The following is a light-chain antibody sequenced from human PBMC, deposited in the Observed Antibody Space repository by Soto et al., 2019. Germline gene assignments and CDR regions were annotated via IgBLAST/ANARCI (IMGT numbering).Light chain of an antibody. CDR3: FSYAGTSML. CDR1: SSDVGNYNL. Sequence: QSVLTQPASVSGSPGQSITISCTGTSSDVGNYNLVSWYQQYPGKAPKLIIYDVSKRPSGISNRFSGSKSGNTASLTVSGLRAEDEADYYCFSYAGTSMLFGGGTKLTVL. V-gene: IGLV2-23*02. CDR2: DVS. J-gene: IGLJ2*01.